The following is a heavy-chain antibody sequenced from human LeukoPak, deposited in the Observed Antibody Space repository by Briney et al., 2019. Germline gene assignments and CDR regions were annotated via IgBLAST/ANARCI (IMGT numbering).Heavy chain of an antibody. D-gene: IGHD2-2*01. V-gene: IGHV1-2*07. CDR2: INPNSGDT. Sequence: GASVKVSFKASGYSFSVYYIQWVRQAHGQGKEWMGWINPNSGDTNYAHKFQGRVTMTRDTSISTAYMELSRLRSDVTAVYFCARDHCVSNGCYEDYYYGLDVWGRGTTVTVSS. CDR3: ARDHCVSNGCYEDYYYGLDV. CDR1: GYSFSVYY. J-gene: IGHJ6*02.